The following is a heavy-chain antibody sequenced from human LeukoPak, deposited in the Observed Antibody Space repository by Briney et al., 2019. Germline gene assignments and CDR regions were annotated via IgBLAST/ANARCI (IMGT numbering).Heavy chain of an antibody. CDR3: ARVTTSGSYKFDY. Sequence: GGSLRLSCAASGFTVSSNYISWVRQAPGKGLKWVSLIYTSGSTYYADSVKGRFTISRDNSKNTLYLQMNSLRAEDTAVYYCARVTTSGSYKFDYWGQGTLVTVSS. J-gene: IGHJ4*02. D-gene: IGHD3-10*01. CDR1: GFTVSSNY. CDR2: IYTSGST. V-gene: IGHV3-53*01.